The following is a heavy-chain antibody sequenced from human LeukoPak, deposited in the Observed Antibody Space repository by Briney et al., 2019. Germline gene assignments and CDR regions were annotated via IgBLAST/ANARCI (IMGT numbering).Heavy chain of an antibody. Sequence: GGSLRLSCAASGFTFSGFGMHWVRQAPGKGLEWVSAISGSGGSTYYADSVKGRFTISRDNSKNTLYLQMNSLRAEDTAVYYCAKDSGYYDSSGYDYFDYWGQGTLVTVSS. CDR3: AKDSGYYDSSGYDYFDY. D-gene: IGHD3-22*01. CDR2: ISGSGGST. J-gene: IGHJ4*02. V-gene: IGHV3-NL1*01. CDR1: GFTFSGFG.